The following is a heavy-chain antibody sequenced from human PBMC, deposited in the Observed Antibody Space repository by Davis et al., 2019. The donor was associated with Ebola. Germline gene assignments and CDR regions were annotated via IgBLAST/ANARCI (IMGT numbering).Heavy chain of an antibody. D-gene: IGHD3-22*01. J-gene: IGHJ4*02. V-gene: IGHV3-23*01. CDR2: SSASEGHT. CDR1: GFIFSNFD. CDR3: AKRGHATMKESFDS. Sequence: GESLKISCAASGFIFSNFDMSWVRHVPGKGLEWVSTSSASEGHTHYSDSVRGRFTISRDNSKDILFLQMNSLRAEDTAIYYCAKRGHATMKESFDSWGQGTLVTVSS.